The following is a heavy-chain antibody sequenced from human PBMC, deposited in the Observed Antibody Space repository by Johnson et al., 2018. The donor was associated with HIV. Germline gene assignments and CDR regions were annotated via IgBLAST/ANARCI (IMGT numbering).Heavy chain of an antibody. CDR1: GFTFDDYG. Sequence: VQLVESGGGVVRPGGSLRLSCAASGFTFDDYGMSWVRQAPGKGLEWVSGLNRNGGSIAYADSVKGRFTISRDNAKNSLYLQMNSRRAEDTALYYCAREVAARPRVGLSAFDIWGQGTMVTVSS. D-gene: IGHD6-6*01. V-gene: IGHV3-20*04. CDR2: LNRNGGSI. J-gene: IGHJ3*02. CDR3: AREVAARPRVGLSAFDI.